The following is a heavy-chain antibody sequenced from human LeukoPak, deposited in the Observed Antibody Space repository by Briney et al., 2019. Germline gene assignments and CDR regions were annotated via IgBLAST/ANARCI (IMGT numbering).Heavy chain of an antibody. D-gene: IGHD6-19*01. CDR1: GFTFSNYW. V-gene: IGHV3-74*03. CDR2: INGDESRT. Sequence: GGSLRLSCAASGFTFSNYWMHWVRQAPGKGLVWVSCINGDESRTKYADSVKGRFTNSRDNARNTLFLQMNSLRAEDTAVYYCVRSVAVTFDPWGQGTLVTVSS. CDR3: VRSVAVTFDP. J-gene: IGHJ5*02.